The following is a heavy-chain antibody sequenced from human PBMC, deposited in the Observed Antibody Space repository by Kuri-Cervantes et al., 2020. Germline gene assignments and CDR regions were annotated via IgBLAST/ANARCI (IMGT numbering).Heavy chain of an antibody. CDR2: IWYDGSNK. D-gene: IGHD3-22*01. J-gene: IGHJ4*02. CDR1: GFTFSSYG. Sequence: GESLKISCAASGFTFSSYGMHWVRQAPGKGLEWVAVIWYDGSNKYYADSVKGRFTISRDNSKNTLYLQMNSLRAEDTAVYCCARDNYYDSSGYPPGFGYWGQGTLVTVSS. CDR3: ARDNYYDSSGYPPGFGY. V-gene: IGHV3-33*01.